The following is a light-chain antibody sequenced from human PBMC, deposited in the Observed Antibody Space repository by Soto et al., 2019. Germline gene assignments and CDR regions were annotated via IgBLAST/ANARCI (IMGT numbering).Light chain of an antibody. J-gene: IGLJ2*01. CDR1: SGSIANNY. V-gene: IGLV6-57*04. Sequence: NFMLTQPHSVSESPGKTLIISCTRSSGSIANNYVQWYQQRPGSAPTTVIYENNQRLSGVPDRFSGSTDGSSNSASLTISGLQTEDEADYYCQSYDSDFVVFGGGTQLTVL. CDR3: QSYDSDFVV. CDR2: ENN.